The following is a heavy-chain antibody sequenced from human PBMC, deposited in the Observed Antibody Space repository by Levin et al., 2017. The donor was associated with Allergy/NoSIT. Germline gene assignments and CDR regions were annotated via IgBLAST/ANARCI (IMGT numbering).Heavy chain of an antibody. V-gene: IGHV1-69*13. Sequence: SVKVSCKASGGTFSSYAISWVRQAPGQGLEWMGGIIPIFGTANYAQKFQGRVTITADESTSTAYMELSSLRSEDTAVYYCARANINHGGVGANFYYYYGMDVWGQGTTVTVSS. J-gene: IGHJ6*02. CDR3: ARANINHGGVGANFYYYYGMDV. CDR2: IIPIFGTA. CDR1: GGTFSSYA. D-gene: IGHD1-26*01.